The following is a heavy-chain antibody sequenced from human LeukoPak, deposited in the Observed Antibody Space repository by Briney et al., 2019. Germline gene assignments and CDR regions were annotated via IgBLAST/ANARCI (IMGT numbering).Heavy chain of an antibody. V-gene: IGHV5-51*01. Sequence: GESPKISCKGSGYSFTSYWIGWVRQMPGKVLEWMGIIYPGDSDTRYSPSFQGQVTISADKSIGTAYLQWSSLKASHTAMYYCATSANYYDSRGYHYFDYWCRGTLVTVSS. CDR1: GYSFTSYW. CDR3: ATSANYYDSRGYHYFDY. J-gene: IGHJ4*02. D-gene: IGHD3-22*01. CDR2: IYPGDSDT.